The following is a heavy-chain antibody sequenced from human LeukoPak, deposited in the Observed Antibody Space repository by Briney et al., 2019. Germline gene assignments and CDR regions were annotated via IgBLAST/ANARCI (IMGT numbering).Heavy chain of an antibody. J-gene: IGHJ4*02. Sequence: GGSLRLSCAASGFTFDDYGMSWVRQAPGKGLEWVSGINWNGGSTGYADSVKGRFTISRDNAKNSLYLQMNRLRAEDTALYYCARERPYGSGSYPLYYFDYWGQGTLVTVSS. CDR2: INWNGGST. CDR1: GFTFDDYG. D-gene: IGHD3-10*01. V-gene: IGHV3-20*04. CDR3: ARERPYGSGSYPLYYFDY.